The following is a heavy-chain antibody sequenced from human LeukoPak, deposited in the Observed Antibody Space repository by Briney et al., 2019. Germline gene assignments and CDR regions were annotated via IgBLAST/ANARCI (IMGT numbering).Heavy chain of an antibody. D-gene: IGHD1-26*01. CDR1: GFTFSLYE. CDR2: ISSSGDTI. CDR3: SRRGPTSLDF. J-gene: IGHJ4*02. Sequence: GGSLRLSCAASGFTFSLYEINWVRQAPGKGLEWVSYISSSGDTIYYADSVKGRFTISRDNAKSSLSLQMNSLRVEDTAVYYCSRRGPTSLDFWGQGTLVTVPS. V-gene: IGHV3-48*03.